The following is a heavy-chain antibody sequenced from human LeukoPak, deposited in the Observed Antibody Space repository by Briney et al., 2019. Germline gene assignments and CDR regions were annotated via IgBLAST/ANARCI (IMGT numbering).Heavy chain of an antibody. D-gene: IGHD2-21*01. CDR2: ISSSGSTI. CDR3: ARFNPPGPVVYFDY. CDR1: GFTFSDYY. J-gene: IGHJ4*02. Sequence: GGSLRLSCAASGFTFSDYYMSWIRQAPGKGLEWVSYISSSGSTIYYADSVKGRFTISRDNAKNSLYLQMNSLRAEDTAVYYCARFNPPGPVVYFDYWGQGTLVTVSS. V-gene: IGHV3-11*04.